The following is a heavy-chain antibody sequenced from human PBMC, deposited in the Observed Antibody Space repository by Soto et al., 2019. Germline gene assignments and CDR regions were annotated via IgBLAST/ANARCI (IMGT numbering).Heavy chain of an antibody. D-gene: IGHD2-15*01. V-gene: IGHV4-4*02. CDR1: GGSISSSNW. Sequence: QVQLQESGPGLVKPSGTLSLTCAVSGGSISSSNWWSWVRQPPGKGLEWIGEIYHSGSTNYNPSLKSRVTISVDKSKNQFSLKLRSVTAAATAVYYCARDRGYCSGGSCADFDPWGQGTLVTVSS. CDR2: IYHSGST. CDR3: ARDRGYCSGGSCADFDP. J-gene: IGHJ5*02.